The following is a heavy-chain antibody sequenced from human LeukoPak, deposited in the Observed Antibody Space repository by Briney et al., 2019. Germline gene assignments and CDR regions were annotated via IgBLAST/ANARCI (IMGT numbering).Heavy chain of an antibody. CDR3: ASYAGADGARTYDY. Sequence: SATLSLTCTVSGGSISSSSYYWGWIRQPPGKGLEWIGSIYYSGSTYCNPSLKSRVTISVDTSKNQFSLKLSSVTAADTAVYYCASYAGADGARTYDYWGQGNLVTVSS. D-gene: IGHD4/OR15-4a*01. CDR1: GGSISSSSYY. J-gene: IGHJ4*02. V-gene: IGHV4-39*01. CDR2: IYYSGST.